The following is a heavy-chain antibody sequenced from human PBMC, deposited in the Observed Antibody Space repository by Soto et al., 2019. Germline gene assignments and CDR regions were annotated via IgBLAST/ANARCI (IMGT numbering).Heavy chain of an antibody. V-gene: IGHV3-13*01. D-gene: IGHD3-10*01. CDR1: GFTFSSHD. CDR3: ARGGVRGVTLNWFDT. CDR2: IDSAGDT. J-gene: IGHJ5*02. Sequence: EVQVVESGGGLVEPGGSLRLSCAASGFTFSSHDMHWVRQVTGKGLEWVSGIDSAGDTKYAASVKGRFTISRENAKNSLHLQMNSLRAGDTAVYYCARGGVRGVTLNWFDTWGQGTLVTVSS.